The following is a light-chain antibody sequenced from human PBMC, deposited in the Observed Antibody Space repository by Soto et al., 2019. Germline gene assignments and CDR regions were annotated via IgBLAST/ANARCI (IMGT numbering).Light chain of an antibody. CDR1: SSDVGNYNL. CDR3: CSYAGSSTYA. Sequence: QSVLTQPASVSGSPGQSITISCTGTSSDVGNYNLVSWYQQHPGKAPKLMIYEDNKRPSGVSNRFSGSKSGNTASLTISGLQAGDEADYYCCSYAGSSTYAFGTGTKVTVL. J-gene: IGLJ1*01. CDR2: EDN. V-gene: IGLV2-23*01.